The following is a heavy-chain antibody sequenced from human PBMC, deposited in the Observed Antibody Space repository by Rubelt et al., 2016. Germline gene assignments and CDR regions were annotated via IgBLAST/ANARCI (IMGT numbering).Heavy chain of an antibody. CDR2: INHSGST. D-gene: IGHD4-23*01. CDR1: GGSFSGYY. Sequence: QVQLQQWGAGLLKPSETLSLTCAVYGGSFSGYYWSWIRQPPGKGLEWIGEINHSGSTNYNLSHRGSVNQSVETSKNKFSLKLSAVTAAATAVYYCASATVDDPYYFDYWGQGTLVTVSS. J-gene: IGHJ4*02. V-gene: IGHV4-34*01. CDR3: ASATVDDPYYFDY.